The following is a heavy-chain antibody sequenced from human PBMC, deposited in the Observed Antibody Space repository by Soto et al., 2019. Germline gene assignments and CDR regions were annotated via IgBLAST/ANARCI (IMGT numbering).Heavy chain of an antibody. D-gene: IGHD2-2*01. J-gene: IGHJ4*02. Sequence: NPSETLSLTCTLSGGSISTYYWSWIRQPPGKGLEWIGYIYYTGTTNYNPSLKSRVTISVDTSKNHFSLNLYSVTAADTAVYYCARASGTISPHKTLDYWGQGTLVTVSS. V-gene: IGHV4-59*01. CDR1: GGSISTYY. CDR2: IYYTGTT. CDR3: ARASGTISPHKTLDY.